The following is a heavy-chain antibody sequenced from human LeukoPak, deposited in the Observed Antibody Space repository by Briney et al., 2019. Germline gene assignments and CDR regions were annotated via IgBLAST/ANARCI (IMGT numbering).Heavy chain of an antibody. CDR2: ISGSGGST. CDR3: ARGDDILTGYYTHGFDY. J-gene: IGHJ4*02. Sequence: GGSLRLSCAASGFTFSSYAMSWVRQAPGKGLEWVSAISGSGGSTYYADSVKGRFTISRDNSKNTLYPQMNSLRAEDTAVYYCARGDDILTGYYTHGFDYWGQGTLVTVSS. CDR1: GFTFSSYA. D-gene: IGHD3-9*01. V-gene: IGHV3-23*01.